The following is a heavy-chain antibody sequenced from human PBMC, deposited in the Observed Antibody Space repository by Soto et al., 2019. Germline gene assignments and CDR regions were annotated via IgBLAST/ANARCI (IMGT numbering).Heavy chain of an antibody. CDR3: ARNKALGAARPGQSIPRPGWFDP. CDR1: GGSFSGYY. V-gene: IGHV4-34*01. J-gene: IGHJ5*02. CDR2: INHSGST. D-gene: IGHD6-6*01. Sequence: PSETLSLTCAVYGGSFSGYYWSWVRQPPGKGLEWIGEINHSGSTNYNPSLKSRVTISVDTSKNQFSLKLSSVTAADTAVYYCARNKALGAARPGQSIPRPGWFDPWGQGTLVTVSS.